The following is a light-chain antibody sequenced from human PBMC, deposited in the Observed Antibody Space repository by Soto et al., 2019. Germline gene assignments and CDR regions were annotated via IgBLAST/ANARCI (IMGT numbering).Light chain of an antibody. Sequence: EIVLTQSPGTLSLSPGESATLSCRASQSVSSSYLAWYQQKPGQAPRLLIYGASSRATGIPDRFSGSVSGTDFTLTISRLEPEEFAVYYCQQYGGSPPVTFGQGTRLEIK. CDR2: GAS. CDR3: QQYGGSPPVT. V-gene: IGKV3-20*01. J-gene: IGKJ5*01. CDR1: QSVSSSY.